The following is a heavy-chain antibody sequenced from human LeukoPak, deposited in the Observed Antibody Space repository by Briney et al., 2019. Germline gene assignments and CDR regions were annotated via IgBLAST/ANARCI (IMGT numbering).Heavy chain of an antibody. CDR1: GGSINSFY. V-gene: IGHV4-59*01. Sequence: SETLSLTCTVSGGSINSFYWSWLRQSPGKRPEWIGYISYSGSTNYNPSLKSRVTISVDTSKNQFSLKLSSVTAADTAVYYCASLYGPDDWFDPWGQGTLVTVSS. CDR3: ASLYGPDDWFDP. D-gene: IGHD4-17*01. CDR2: ISYSGST. J-gene: IGHJ5*02.